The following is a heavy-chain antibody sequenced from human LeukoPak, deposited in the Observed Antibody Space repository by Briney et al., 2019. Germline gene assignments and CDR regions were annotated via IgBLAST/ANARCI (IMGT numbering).Heavy chain of an antibody. CDR3: ARDPPEYCSSTSCHYYGMDV. D-gene: IGHD2-2*01. Sequence: GGSLRLSCAASGFTVSSNYMSWVRQAPGKGLEWVSVIYSGGSTYYADSVKGRFTISRDNSKNTLYLQMNSLRAEDTAVYYCARDPPEYCSSTSCHYYGMDVWGQGTTVTVSS. V-gene: IGHV3-53*01. CDR1: GFTVSSNY. CDR2: IYSGGST. J-gene: IGHJ6*02.